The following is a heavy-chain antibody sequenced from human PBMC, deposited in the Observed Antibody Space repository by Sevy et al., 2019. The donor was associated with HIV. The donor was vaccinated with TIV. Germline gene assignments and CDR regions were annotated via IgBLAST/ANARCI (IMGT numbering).Heavy chain of an antibody. V-gene: IGHV3-9*01. CDR2: ISWNSGSI. CDR3: AKGPGGL. J-gene: IGHJ3*01. Sequence: GGSLRLSCAASGFNFDDYAMQWVRQAPGTGLEWVSGISWNSGSIGYAYSVKGRFNISRDNAKNSLYLQMNSLRAEDTALYYCAKGPGGLWGQGTMVTVSS. D-gene: IGHD2-15*01. CDR1: GFNFDDYA.